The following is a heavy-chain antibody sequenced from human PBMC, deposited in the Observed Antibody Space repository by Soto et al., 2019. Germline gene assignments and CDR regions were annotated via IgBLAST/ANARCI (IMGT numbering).Heavy chain of an antibody. D-gene: IGHD3-22*01. Sequence: ASEILCLTRPTSGACISRGGYYSSLRRQHPGPCPERIGYISYGRSTYYNPSLKSPITISVDTSKNQFSLKLNSVTAADTAVYYCARDHYYDGSGYYPSSAEYFQHWGQGTLVTVSS. V-gene: IGHV4-31*01. J-gene: IGHJ1*01. CDR1: GACISRGGYY. CDR2: ISYGRST. CDR3: ARDHYYDGSGYYPSSAEYFQH.